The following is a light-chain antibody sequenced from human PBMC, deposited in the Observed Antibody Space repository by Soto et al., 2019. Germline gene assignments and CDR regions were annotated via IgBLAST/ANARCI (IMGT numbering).Light chain of an antibody. CDR2: GNN. V-gene: IGLV1-40*01. Sequence: QSVLTQPPSVSGAPGQRVTLSCSGTSSNIAAGYDVHWYHQLPGTAPKLLISGNNNRPSGVPARFSASRSGTSASLAITGLEAEDEADYYCQSFDTNRRGSVFGGGTKLTVL. CDR1: SSNIAAGYD. CDR3: QSFDTNRRGSV. J-gene: IGLJ3*02.